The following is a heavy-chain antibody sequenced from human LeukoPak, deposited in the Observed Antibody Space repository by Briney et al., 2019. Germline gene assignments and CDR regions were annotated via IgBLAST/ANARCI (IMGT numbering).Heavy chain of an antibody. V-gene: IGHV3-30*01. CDR3: AREGGDSSSPDFDY. CDR1: GFTFSSYA. D-gene: IGHD6-6*01. CDR2: ISYDGSNK. J-gene: IGHJ4*02. Sequence: PGRSLRLSCAASGFTFSSYAMHRVRQAPGKGLEWVAVISYDGSNKYYADSVKGRFTISRDNSKNTLYLQMNSLRAEDTAVYYCAREGGDSSSPDFDYWGQGTLVTVSS.